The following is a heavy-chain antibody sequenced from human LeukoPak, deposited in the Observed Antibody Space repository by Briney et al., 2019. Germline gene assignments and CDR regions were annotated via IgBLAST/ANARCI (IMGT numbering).Heavy chain of an antibody. CDR2: INPSGGST. J-gene: IGHJ4*02. CDR3: ARDSQTLGFDY. CDR1: GGTFSSYA. V-gene: IGHV1-46*01. Sequence: ASVKVSCKASGGTFSSYAISWVRQAPGQGLEWMGIINPSGGSTSYAQKFQGRVTMTRDTSTSTVYMELSSLRSEDTAVYYCARDSQTLGFDYWGQGTLVTVSS. D-gene: IGHD7-27*01.